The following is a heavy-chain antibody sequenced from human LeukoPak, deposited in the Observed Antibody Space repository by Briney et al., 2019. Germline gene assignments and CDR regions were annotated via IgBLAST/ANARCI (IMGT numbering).Heavy chain of an antibody. CDR2: ISTYNGNT. CDR3: ARDLRIAAVDANGYFGL. Sequence: ASVNLLYNACGYTFNTCDLRCVRQAPGQGLEWMGWISTYNGNTNYAQKLQGRVTMTTYTSTSTGTLELRSLRSDDTAVYYCARDLRIAAVDANGYFGLWGREPLFTVSS. J-gene: IGHJ2*01. D-gene: IGHD6-13*01. V-gene: IGHV1-18*01. CDR1: GYTFNTCD.